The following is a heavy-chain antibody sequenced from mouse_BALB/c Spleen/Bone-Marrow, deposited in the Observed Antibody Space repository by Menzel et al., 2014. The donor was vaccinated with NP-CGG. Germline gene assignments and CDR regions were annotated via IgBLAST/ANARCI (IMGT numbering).Heavy chain of an antibody. CDR2: ISSDSGAI. CDR1: GFTFSSFG. Sequence: EVKVVESGGGLVQPGGSRKLSCAASGFTFSSFGMHWVRQAPEKGLEWIAYISSDSGAIFYADTVKGRFTIPRDNPKNTLFLQMTSLRSEDTAIYFCTRGGNWEDFDYWGQGTTLTVSS. V-gene: IGHV5-17*02. D-gene: IGHD4-1*01. CDR3: TRGGNWEDFDY. J-gene: IGHJ2*01.